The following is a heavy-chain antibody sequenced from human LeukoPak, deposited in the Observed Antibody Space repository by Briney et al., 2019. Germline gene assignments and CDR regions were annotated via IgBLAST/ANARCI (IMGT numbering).Heavy chain of an antibody. Sequence: SETLSLTCTVSGGSVSSGSYYWSWIRQPPGKGLEWIGYIYYGGSTNYNPSLKSRVTISVDTSKNQFSLKLSSVTAADTAVYYCARVLRRGPPYYFDYWGQGTLVTVSS. CDR1: GGSVSSGSYY. J-gene: IGHJ4*02. V-gene: IGHV4-61*01. CDR3: ARVLRRGPPYYFDY. D-gene: IGHD3-10*01. CDR2: IYYGGST.